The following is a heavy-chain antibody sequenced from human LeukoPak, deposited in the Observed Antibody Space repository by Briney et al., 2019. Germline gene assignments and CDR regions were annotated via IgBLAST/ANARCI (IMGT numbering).Heavy chain of an antibody. J-gene: IGHJ4*02. D-gene: IGHD3-3*01. CDR1: GFTFSSYG. Sequence: GGSLRLSCAASGFTFSSYGIHWVRQAPGKGLVWVAVIWYDGSNKYYADSVKGRFTISRDNSKNTLYLQMNSLRAEDTAVYYCARDSATIFGVVKEGGFDYWGQGTLVTVSS. CDR2: IWYDGSNK. CDR3: ARDSATIFGVVKEGGFDY. V-gene: IGHV3-33*08.